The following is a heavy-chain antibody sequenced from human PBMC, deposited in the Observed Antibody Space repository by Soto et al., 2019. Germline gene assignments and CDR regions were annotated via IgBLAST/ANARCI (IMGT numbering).Heavy chain of an antibody. D-gene: IGHD2-8*01. V-gene: IGHV3-30-3*01. CDR1: GFTFSSYA. Sequence: QVQLVESGGGVVQPGRSLRLSCAASGFTFSSYAMHWVRQAPGKGLEWVAVISYDGSNKYYADSVKGRFTISRDNSKNTLYLQMTSLRAEDTAVYYCARDRAYCTNGVCYAYYYYYGMDVWGQGTTVTVSS. CDR3: ARDRAYCTNGVCYAYYYYYGMDV. J-gene: IGHJ6*02. CDR2: ISYDGSNK.